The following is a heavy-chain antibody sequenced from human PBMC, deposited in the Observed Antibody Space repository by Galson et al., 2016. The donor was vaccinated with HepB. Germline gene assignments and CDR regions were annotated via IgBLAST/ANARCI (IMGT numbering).Heavy chain of an antibody. CDR3: ARVKPEFYYNSSGYVEY. CDR1: GYTFTNYW. V-gene: IGHV5-51*01. Sequence: QSGAEVKKPGESLKISCRGSGYTFTNYWIGWVRQMPGKRLEWMGNIYPHDSDTRYSPTFQGQVTMSADESINTAYRQWSSLKASDNAMYFWARVKPEFYYNSSGYVEYWGQGTLVTVSS. CDR2: IYPHDSDT. J-gene: IGHJ4*02. D-gene: IGHD3-22*01.